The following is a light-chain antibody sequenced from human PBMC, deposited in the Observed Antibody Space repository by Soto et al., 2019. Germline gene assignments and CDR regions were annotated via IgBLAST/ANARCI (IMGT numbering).Light chain of an antibody. J-gene: IGLJ1*01. CDR3: SSHAGSKRV. V-gene: IGLV2-8*01. Sequence: QSLLTHPPSASGSPGQSFTISCPGTSIDVGGYNYVSWYQQHPGKAPKLMIYEVNKRPSGVPDRFSGSKSGNTASLTVSGLQAEDEGDYYCSSHAGSKRVFGTGTKVTVL. CDR1: SIDVGGYNY. CDR2: EVN.